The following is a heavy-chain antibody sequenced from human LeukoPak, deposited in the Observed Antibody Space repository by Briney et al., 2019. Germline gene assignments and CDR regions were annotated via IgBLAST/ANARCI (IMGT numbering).Heavy chain of an antibody. V-gene: IGHV3-53*01. CDR2: IYSGGST. J-gene: IGHJ4*02. CDR1: GFTVSSNY. Sequence: PGGSLRLSCAASGFTVSSNYMSWVRQAPGKGLEWVSVIYSGGSTYYADSVKGRFTISRDNSKNTLYLQMNSLRAEDTAVYYCARARFWSDYFDYWGQGTLVTVSS. D-gene: IGHD3-3*01. CDR3: ARARFWSDYFDY.